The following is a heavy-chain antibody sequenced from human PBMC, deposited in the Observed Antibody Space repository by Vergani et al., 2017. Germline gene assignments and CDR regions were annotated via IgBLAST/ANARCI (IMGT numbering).Heavy chain of an antibody. CDR2: ISSSGSTI. J-gene: IGHJ3*02. Sequence: EVQLVESGGGLVKPGGSLRLSCAASGFTFSNAWMSWVRQAPGKGLEWVSYISSSGSTIYYADSVKGRFTISRDNAKNSLYLQMNSLRAEDTAVYYCARVPALGDAFDIWGQGTMVTVSS. V-gene: IGHV3-48*04. D-gene: IGHD7-27*01. CDR3: ARVPALGDAFDI. CDR1: GFTFSNAW.